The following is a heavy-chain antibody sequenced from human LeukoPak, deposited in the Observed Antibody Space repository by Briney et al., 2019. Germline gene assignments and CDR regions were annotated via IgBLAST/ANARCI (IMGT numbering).Heavy chain of an antibody. J-gene: IGHJ4*02. CDR3: ARQTTMVTFDY. CDR1: AYSFTRYW. CDR2: IYPGDSDT. D-gene: IGHD5-18*01. V-gene: IGHV5-51*01. Sequence: GESLKISCKGSAYSFTRYWIGWVRQMPGKGLEWMGIIYPGDSDTRYSPSFQGHVTISADKSISTAYLQWSSLKASGTAMYYCARQTTMVTFDYWGQGTLVTVSS.